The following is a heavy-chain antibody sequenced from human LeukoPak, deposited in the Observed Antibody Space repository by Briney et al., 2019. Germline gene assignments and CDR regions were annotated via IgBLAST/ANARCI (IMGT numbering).Heavy chain of an antibody. CDR3: AKEASRGYSFPYTPIEKPYYFDY. CDR2: INPSGGST. Sequence: GASVKVSCKASGYTFTSYYMYWVRQAPGQGLEWMGIINPSGGSTSYAQKFQGRVTMTRDMSTSTVYMELSSLRSEDTAVYYCAKEASRGYSFPYTPIEKPYYFDYWGQGTLVTVSS. D-gene: IGHD5-18*01. V-gene: IGHV1-46*01. CDR1: GYTFTSYY. J-gene: IGHJ4*02.